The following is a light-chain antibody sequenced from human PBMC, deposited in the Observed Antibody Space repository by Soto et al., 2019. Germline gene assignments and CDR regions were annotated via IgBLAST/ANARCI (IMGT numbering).Light chain of an antibody. CDR3: SSYAGFSTFV. CDR2: EGS. CDR1: ASDVGTYKF. V-gene: IGLV2-23*01. Sequence: QSALTQPASVSGSPGQSITISCTGTASDVGTYKFVSWFQQHAGKVPKLMIYEGSKRPSGISNRFSGSKSGNTATLTISGLQPEDEAHYYCSSYAGFSTFVFGGGTKLTVL. J-gene: IGLJ2*01.